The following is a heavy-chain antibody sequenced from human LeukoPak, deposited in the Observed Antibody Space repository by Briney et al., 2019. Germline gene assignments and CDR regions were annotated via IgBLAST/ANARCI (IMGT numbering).Heavy chain of an antibody. CDR1: GYTFTSYH. J-gene: IGHJ4*02. D-gene: IGHD2-8*01. V-gene: IGHV1-46*01. CDR2: INLSGGST. CDR3: ARDYVDDIPMIKDY. Sequence: ASVKVSCKASGYTFTSYHMHWVRQAPGQGLEWLGKINLSGGSTTYAQKFQGRVTMTRDTSTSTVYMELSSLRSEDTAVYYCARDYVDDIPMIKDYWGQGTLVTVSS.